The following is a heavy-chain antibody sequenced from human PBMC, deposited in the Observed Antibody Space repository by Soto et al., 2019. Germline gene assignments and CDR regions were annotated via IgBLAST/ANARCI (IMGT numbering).Heavy chain of an antibody. CDR3: ASTIGRITMVRGVITPYYYYGMDV. D-gene: IGHD3-10*01. Sequence: SETLSLTCTVSGDSISSYSWSWIRQPPGKGLEWIGNIHYNGNTKYSPSLKSRVTMSVDTSKNHFSLKLISVTAADTAVYYCASTIGRITMVRGVITPYYYYGMDVRGQGTTVTVSS. J-gene: IGHJ6*02. V-gene: IGHV4-59*01. CDR1: GDSISSYS. CDR2: IHYNGNT.